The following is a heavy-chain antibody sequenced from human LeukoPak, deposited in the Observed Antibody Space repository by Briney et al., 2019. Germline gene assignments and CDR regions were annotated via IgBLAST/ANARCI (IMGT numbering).Heavy chain of an antibody. D-gene: IGHD6-19*01. CDR3: ASFYSSRGY. Sequence: SETLSLTCTVSGGSISSYYWSWIRQPPGRGGEWIGYIYYSGSTNYNPSLKSRVTISVDTSKNQFSLKLSSVTAADTAVYYCASFYSSRGYWGQGTLVTVSS. V-gene: IGHV4-59*08. J-gene: IGHJ4*02. CDR1: GGSISSYY. CDR2: IYYSGST.